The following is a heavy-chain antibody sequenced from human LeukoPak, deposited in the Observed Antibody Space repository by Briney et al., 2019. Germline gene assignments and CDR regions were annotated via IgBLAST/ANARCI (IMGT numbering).Heavy chain of an antibody. CDR2: ISAYNGNT. D-gene: IGHD5-18*01. V-gene: IGHV1-18*01. J-gene: IGHJ4*02. CDR3: ARDPDEYSYDQGPFDY. Sequence: ASVKVSCKASGYTFTSYGISWVRQAPGQGLEWMGWISAYNGNTNYAQKLQGRVTMTTDTSTSTAYMELRSLRSDDTAVYYCARDPDEYSYDQGPFDYWGQGTLVTVSS. CDR1: GYTFTSYG.